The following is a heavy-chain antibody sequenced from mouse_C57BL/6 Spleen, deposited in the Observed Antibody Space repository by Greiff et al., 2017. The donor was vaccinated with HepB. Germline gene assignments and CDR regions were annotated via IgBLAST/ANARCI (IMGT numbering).Heavy chain of an antibody. D-gene: IGHD1-1*01. CDR1: GYTFTSYW. CDR3: AREIYYGSRFDY. V-gene: IGHV1-53*01. J-gene: IGHJ2*01. Sequence: QVQLKQPGTELVKPGASVKLSCKASGYTFTSYWMHWVKQRPGQGLEWIGNINPSNGGTNYNEKFKSKATLTVDKSSSTAYMQLSSLTSEDSAVYYCAREIYYGSRFDYWGQGTTLTVSS. CDR2: INPSNGGT.